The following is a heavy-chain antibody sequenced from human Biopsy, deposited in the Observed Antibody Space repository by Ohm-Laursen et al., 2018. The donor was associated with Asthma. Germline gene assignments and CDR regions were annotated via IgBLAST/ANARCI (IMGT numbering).Heavy chain of an antibody. CDR1: GGSISSDY. CDR3: ARGQGRGIQLWSLDP. CDR2: IHNSGNT. J-gene: IGHJ5*02. V-gene: IGHV4-59*01. D-gene: IGHD5-18*01. Sequence: SETLSLTCAVSGGSISSDYWSWLRQSPGKGLEWIGYIHNSGNTNYNPSLKSRVTISLDTSKNHFSLRLSFVTAADTAVYFCARGQGRGIQLWSLDPWGPGTLVTVSS.